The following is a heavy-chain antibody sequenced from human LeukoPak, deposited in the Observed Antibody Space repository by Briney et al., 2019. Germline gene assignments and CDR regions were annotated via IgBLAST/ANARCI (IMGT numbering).Heavy chain of an antibody. Sequence: PSETLSLTCAVYGGSFSGCYWSWIRQPPGKGLEWIGEINHSGSTNYNPSLKSRVTISVDTSKNQFSLKLSSVTAADTAVYYCARGDRQLAFDYWGQGTLVTVSS. CDR3: ARGDRQLAFDY. CDR2: INHSGST. CDR1: GGSFSGCY. D-gene: IGHD6-6*01. J-gene: IGHJ4*02. V-gene: IGHV4-34*01.